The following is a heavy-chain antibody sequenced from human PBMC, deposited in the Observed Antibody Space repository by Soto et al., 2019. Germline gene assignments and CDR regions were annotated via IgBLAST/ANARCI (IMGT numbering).Heavy chain of an antibody. J-gene: IGHJ3*02. CDR3: ASQYYYDSSGDGGYFDI. CDR1: GGTFSSYV. CDR2: IIPIFGTT. V-gene: IGHV1-69*13. Sequence: ASVKVSCKASGGTFSSYVINWVRQAPGQGLEWMGRIIPIFGTTNYAQTFQGRVTITADESTSTAYMELSSLRSEDTAVYYCASQYYYDSSGDGGYFDIWGQGTMVTVSS. D-gene: IGHD3-22*01.